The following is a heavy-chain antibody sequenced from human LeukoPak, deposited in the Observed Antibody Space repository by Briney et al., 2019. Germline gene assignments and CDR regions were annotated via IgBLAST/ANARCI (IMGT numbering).Heavy chain of an antibody. CDR2: IRYDGTKK. CDR3: ARDFDDVNGDYYYIPDY. Sequence: GGSLRLSCAAAGFNPSRNGMHWGRQAPGQGLGWVAFIRYDGTKKFYGDSVRGRFTISRDNSKNTVYLQMNSLRDDDTAVYYCARDFDDVNGDYYYIPDYWGQGILVTVSS. CDR1: GFNPSRNG. V-gene: IGHV3-30*02. D-gene: IGHD3-10*01. J-gene: IGHJ4*02.